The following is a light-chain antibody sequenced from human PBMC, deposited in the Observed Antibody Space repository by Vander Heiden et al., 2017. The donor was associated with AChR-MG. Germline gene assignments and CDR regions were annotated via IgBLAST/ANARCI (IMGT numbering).Light chain of an antibody. CDR1: SGHSSYI. CDR3: ETWDSNFWV. Sequence: QPVLTQSSSASASLGSSVTLTCTLSSGHSSYIIAWHQQQPGKAPRYLMKLEGSGSYNKGSGVPDRFSGSSSGADRYLTISNLQSEDEADYYCETWDSNFWVFGGGTKLTVL. V-gene: IGLV4-60*03. J-gene: IGLJ3*02. CDR2: LEGSGSY.